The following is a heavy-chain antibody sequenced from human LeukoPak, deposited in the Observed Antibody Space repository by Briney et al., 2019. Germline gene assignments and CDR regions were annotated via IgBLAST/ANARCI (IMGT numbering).Heavy chain of an antibody. D-gene: IGHD6-13*01. CDR2: ISWNSGSI. CDR1: GFTFDDYA. Sequence: SLRLSCAASGFTFDDYAMHWVRQAPGKGLEWVSGISWNSGSIGYADSVKGRFTISRDNAKNSLYLQMNSLRAEDTALYYCAKAGYSSSYLDYWGQGTLVTVSS. J-gene: IGHJ4*02. CDR3: AKAGYSSSYLDY. V-gene: IGHV3-9*01.